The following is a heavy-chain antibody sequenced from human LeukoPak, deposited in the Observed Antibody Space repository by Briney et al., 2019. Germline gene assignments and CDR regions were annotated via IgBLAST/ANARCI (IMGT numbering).Heavy chain of an antibody. Sequence: GGSLRLSCAASGFTFSDYYMSWIRQAPGKGLEWVSGINWNGGSTGYADSVKGRFTISRDNAKNSLYLQMNSLRAEDTALYYCAVIIAVADNAFDIWGQGTMVTVSS. CDR2: INWNGGST. CDR1: GFTFSDYY. J-gene: IGHJ3*02. V-gene: IGHV3-20*04. D-gene: IGHD6-19*01. CDR3: AVIIAVADNAFDI.